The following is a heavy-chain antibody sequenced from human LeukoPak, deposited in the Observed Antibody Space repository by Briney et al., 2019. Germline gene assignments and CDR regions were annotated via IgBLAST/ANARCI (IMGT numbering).Heavy chain of an antibody. D-gene: IGHD6-13*01. V-gene: IGHV1-8*01. CDR3: ARGRSGLAAAGTYDS. CDR1: GYTFTSSD. Sequence: ASVKVSCKASGYTFTSSDINWVRQATGQGLEWMGWINPKSGRTGYAKNFQARVSMTMNTSITTAYMEVSSLRFEDTAVYYCARGRSGLAAAGTYDSWGQGTLITVSS. CDR2: INPKSGRT. J-gene: IGHJ4*02.